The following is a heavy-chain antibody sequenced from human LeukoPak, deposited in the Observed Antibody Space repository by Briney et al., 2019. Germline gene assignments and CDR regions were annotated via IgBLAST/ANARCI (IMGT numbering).Heavy chain of an antibody. Sequence: SETLSLTCTVSGDFISSSNSYWGWIRQPPGKGLEWIGSIYYTGNTYYNASLKSRVSISVDMSKNQFSLRLTSVTAADTAVYYCAELGITMIGGVWGKGTTVTISS. V-gene: IGHV4-39*01. D-gene: IGHD3-10*02. CDR3: AELGITMIGGV. CDR1: GDFISSSNSY. J-gene: IGHJ6*04. CDR2: IYYTGNT.